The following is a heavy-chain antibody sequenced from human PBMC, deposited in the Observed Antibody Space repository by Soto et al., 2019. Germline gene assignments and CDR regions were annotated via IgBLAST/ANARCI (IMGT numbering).Heavy chain of an antibody. CDR1: GFNLGIYG. V-gene: IGHV3-33*01. CDR2: MWYDGTKK. CDR3: ARERNGYYLDV. D-gene: IGHD1-1*01. J-gene: IGHJ6*03. Sequence: QVQLVESGGGEVQPGGSLRLSCVASGFNLGIYGNHWVRQAPGKGLEWVTLMWYDGTKKYYADSVTGRFTISRDSSKNTLFLQMDSLRAEDTAVYYCARERNGYYLDVWGKGTTVTVSS.